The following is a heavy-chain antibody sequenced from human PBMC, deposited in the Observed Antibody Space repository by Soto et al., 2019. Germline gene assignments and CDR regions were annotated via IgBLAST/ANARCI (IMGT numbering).Heavy chain of an antibody. J-gene: IGHJ1*01. CDR3: ARDLDGLHDDTSGPFPRPG. D-gene: IGHD3-22*01. CDR1: GGSISSDDYY. CDR2: IHSSGSI. V-gene: IGHV4-30-4*01. Sequence: KASETLSLTCTVSGGSISSDDYYWSWIRQAPGRGLEWIGYIHSSGSIYYNPSLKSRATTSIDTAGNQFSLKVSSVTVADTAVYYCARDLDGLHDDTSGPFPRPGWGQGTLVTVSS.